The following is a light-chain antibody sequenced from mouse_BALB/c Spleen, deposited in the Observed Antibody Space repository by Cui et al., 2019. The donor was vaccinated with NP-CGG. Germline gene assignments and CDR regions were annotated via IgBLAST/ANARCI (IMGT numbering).Light chain of an antibody. Sequence: HAVVIQESALTTSPGETVTLTCRSSTGTVTTSNYANWVQEKPDHLFTGLIGGTNNRAPGVPARFSGSLIGDKAALTITGAQTEDGAIYFCALWYSNHWVFGGGTKLTVL. CDR2: GTN. CDR1: TGTVTTSNY. V-gene: IGLV1*01. CDR3: ALWYSNHWV. J-gene: IGLJ1*01.